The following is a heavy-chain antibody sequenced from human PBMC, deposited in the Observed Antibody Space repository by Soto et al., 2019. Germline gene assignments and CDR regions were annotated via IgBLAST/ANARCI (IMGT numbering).Heavy chain of an antibody. J-gene: IGHJ5*02. CDR3: ARDRGYRSGSFGS. CDR2: IYSDGTT. V-gene: IGHV4-4*07. Sequence: SETLSLTCIVSGGSISGYYWSWIRQPAGKELEWIGRIYSDGTTNYNPSLKGRGTMSVDTSKKQISLKLTSVTAADTAMYYCARDRGYRSGSFGSWGQGVLVTLSS. CDR1: GGSISGYY. D-gene: IGHD5-18*01.